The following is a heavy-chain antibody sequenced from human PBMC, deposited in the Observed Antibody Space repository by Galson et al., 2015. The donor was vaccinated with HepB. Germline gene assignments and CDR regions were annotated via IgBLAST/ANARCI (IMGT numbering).Heavy chain of an antibody. Sequence: SLRLSCAASGFTFSSYGMHWVRQAPGKGLEWVAVISYDGSNKYYADSVKGRFTISRDNSKNTLYLQMNSLRAEDTAVYYCARSEPIWFGELFLDYWGQGTLVTVSS. V-gene: IGHV3-30*03. J-gene: IGHJ4*02. CDR3: ARSEPIWFGELFLDY. D-gene: IGHD3-10*01. CDR1: GFTFSSYG. CDR2: ISYDGSNK.